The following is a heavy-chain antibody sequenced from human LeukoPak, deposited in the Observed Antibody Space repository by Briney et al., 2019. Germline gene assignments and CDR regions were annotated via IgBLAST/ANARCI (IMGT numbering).Heavy chain of an antibody. CDR2: IVASYVGT. J-gene: IGHJ5*02. Sequence: PGGSLRLSYAASGFTFSRYTMAWVRQAPGKGLEWVASIVASYVGTYYVDSVKGRFVVSRDNSKNTLYLQMDRLRLEDAAMYFCARGGAAGLLDWFDPWGPGTLVTVSS. CDR1: GFTFSRYT. D-gene: IGHD6-19*01. CDR3: ARGGAAGLLDWFDP. V-gene: IGHV3-23*01.